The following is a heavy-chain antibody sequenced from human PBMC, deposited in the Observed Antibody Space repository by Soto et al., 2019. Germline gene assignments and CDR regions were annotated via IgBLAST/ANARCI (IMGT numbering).Heavy chain of an antibody. D-gene: IGHD3-3*01. J-gene: IGHJ4*02. CDR2: ISYDGTAT. V-gene: IGHV3-23*01. CDR3: AKDPQHYDLGPFDY. Sequence: GGSLRLSCAGSGFTFSNFAMAWVRQAPGKGPEWVSTISYDGTATHNADSVEGRFAISRDNSKNTLYLQMDSLRVEDTAIYYCAKDPQHYDLGPFDYWGQGSLVTVSS. CDR1: GFTFSNFA.